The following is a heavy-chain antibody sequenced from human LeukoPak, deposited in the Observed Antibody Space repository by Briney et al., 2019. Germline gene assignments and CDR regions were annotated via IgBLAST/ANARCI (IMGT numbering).Heavy chain of an antibody. CDR3: AGTYYYDSSGYYWRR. D-gene: IGHD3-22*01. CDR2: INHSGST. V-gene: IGHV4-34*01. CDR1: SGPFSGYF. J-gene: IGHJ4*02. Sequence: SETLSLTCAVYSGPFSGYFWSWIRQPPGKGLEWIGEINHSGSTNYNPSLKSRVTISVDTSKNQFSLKLSSVTAADTAVYYCAGTYYYDSSGYYWRRWGQGTLVTVSS.